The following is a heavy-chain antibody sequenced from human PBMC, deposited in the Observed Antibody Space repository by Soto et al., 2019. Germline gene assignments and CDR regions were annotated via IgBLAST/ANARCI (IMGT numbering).Heavy chain of an antibody. V-gene: IGHV1-18*01. Sequence: SVKGSCKASGYAFTRYGIIWVRQASGQGLEWMEWISAYNGNTNYAQKLQGRVTMTTDTSTSTAYMEPRSLRSDDTAVYYCARCYDFWSGYYLPPYYYYGMDVWGQGTTVTVSS. J-gene: IGHJ6*02. CDR2: ISAYNGNT. D-gene: IGHD3-3*01. CDR3: ARCYDFWSGYYLPPYYYYGMDV. CDR1: GYAFTRYG.